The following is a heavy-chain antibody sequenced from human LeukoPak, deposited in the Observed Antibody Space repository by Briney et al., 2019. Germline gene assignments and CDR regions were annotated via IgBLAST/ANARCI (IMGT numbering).Heavy chain of an antibody. J-gene: IGHJ5*02. CDR1: GYTFTSYY. CDR2: INPSGGST. V-gene: IGHV1-46*01. Sequence: ASVKVSCKASGYTFTSYYMHWVRQAPGQGLEWMGIINPSGGSTSYAQKFQGRVTMTRDTSTSTVYMELSSLRSEDTAVYYCATDSYSSSWYEGSWFDPWGQGTLVTVSS. D-gene: IGHD6-13*01. CDR3: ATDSYSSSWYEGSWFDP.